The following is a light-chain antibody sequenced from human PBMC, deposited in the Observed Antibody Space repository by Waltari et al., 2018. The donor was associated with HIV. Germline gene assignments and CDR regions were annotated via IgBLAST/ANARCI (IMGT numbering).Light chain of an antibody. CDR1: QSISTY. V-gene: IGKV1-39*01. Sequence: DIQMTQSPSSLSASVGDRVTITCRASQSISTYLNLYQQKPGKAPKLLIYAASNLQTVVPSRFSGSGSGTDITLTLGSLQPEDFATYFYQQSYSAPWTFGQETKVEVK. J-gene: IGKJ1*01. CDR2: AAS. CDR3: QQSYSAPWT.